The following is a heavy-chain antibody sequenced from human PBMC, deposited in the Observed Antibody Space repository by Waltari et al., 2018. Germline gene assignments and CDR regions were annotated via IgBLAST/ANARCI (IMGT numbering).Heavy chain of an antibody. CDR1: GGSFSGYY. CDR3: AREGRRYYFDY. V-gene: IGHV4-34*01. Sequence: QVQLQQWGAGLLKPSETLSLTCAVYGGSFSGYYWSWIRQPPGKGLEWIGEINHSGSTNYNPSLKSRVTISVDTSKNQFSLKLSSVTAEDTAVYYCAREGRRYYFDYWGQGTLVTVSS. J-gene: IGHJ4*02. CDR2: INHSGST.